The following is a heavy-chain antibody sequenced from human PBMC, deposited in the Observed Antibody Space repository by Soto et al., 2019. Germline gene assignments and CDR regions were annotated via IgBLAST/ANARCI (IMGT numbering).Heavy chain of an antibody. D-gene: IGHD3-10*01. V-gene: IGHV4-61*01. CDR1: GGSVSSGSYY. CDR3: ARGTYYYGSGSSQVFDY. Sequence: XGTLSLTCTVSGGSVSSGSYYWSWIRQPPGKGLEWIGYIYYSGSTNYNPSLKSRVTISVDTSKNQFSLKLSSVTAADTAVYYCARGTYYYGSGSSQVFDYWGQGTLVTVSS. CDR2: IYYSGST. J-gene: IGHJ4*02.